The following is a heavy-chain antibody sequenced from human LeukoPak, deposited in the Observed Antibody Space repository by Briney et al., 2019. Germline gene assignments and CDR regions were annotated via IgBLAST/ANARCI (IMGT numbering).Heavy chain of an antibody. CDR3: ARYPPGYYGMDV. CDR2: IYPGDSHT. V-gene: IGHV5-51*01. CDR1: GXSFTIYW. Sequence: GESLKIACKASGXSFTIYWIGWVRQMPGEGLEWMGIIYPGDSHTRYSPSLQGQVTISADKSISTAYLQWSSLKASDNAIYYCARYPPGYYGMDVWGQGTTVTVSS. J-gene: IGHJ6*02.